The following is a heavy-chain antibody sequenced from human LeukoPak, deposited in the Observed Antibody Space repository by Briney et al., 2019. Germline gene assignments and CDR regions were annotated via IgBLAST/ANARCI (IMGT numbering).Heavy chain of an antibody. V-gene: IGHV3-23*01. D-gene: IGHD6-19*01. CDR3: AKGWLPNQWLTNHFDY. J-gene: IGHJ4*02. Sequence: GGSLRLSCAASGFTFSSYAMSWVRQAPGKGLEWVSAISGSGGSTYYADSVKGRFTIPRDNSKNTLYVQMNSLRAQETAVYPCAKGWLPNQWLTNHFDYWAQGTLVPVPS. CDR2: ISGSGGST. CDR1: GFTFSSYA.